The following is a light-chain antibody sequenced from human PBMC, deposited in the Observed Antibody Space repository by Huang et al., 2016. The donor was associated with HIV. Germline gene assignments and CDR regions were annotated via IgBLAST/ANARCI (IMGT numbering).Light chain of an antibody. CDR3: QQRSNWPPWT. CDR1: QSISNY. Sequence: EIVLTQSPATLSLSPGERATLSCRASQSISNYLAWYQQKPGQAPRLLIYDADNRATGIPARFSGSGSGTDFTLTISSLEPEDFAVYYCQQRSNWPPWTFGQGTKVEIK. V-gene: IGKV3-11*01. J-gene: IGKJ1*01. CDR2: DAD.